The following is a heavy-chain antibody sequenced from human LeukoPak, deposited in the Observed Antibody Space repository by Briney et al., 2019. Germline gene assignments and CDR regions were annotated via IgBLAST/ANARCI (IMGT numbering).Heavy chain of an antibody. CDR3: ARDAYSSSPKPDY. Sequence: PGGSLRLSCAASGFTFSSYWMSWVRQAPGKGLEWVANIKQDGSAKYYVDSVKGRFTISRDNAKNTLYLQMNSLRAEDTALYYCARDAYSSSPKPDYWGQGTLVTVSS. CDR2: IKQDGSAK. D-gene: IGHD6-6*01. J-gene: IGHJ4*02. V-gene: IGHV3-7*01. CDR1: GFTFSSYW.